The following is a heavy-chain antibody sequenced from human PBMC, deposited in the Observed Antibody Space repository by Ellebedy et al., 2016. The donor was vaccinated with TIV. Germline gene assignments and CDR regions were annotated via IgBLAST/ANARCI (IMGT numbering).Heavy chain of an antibody. CDR3: ARTITKATSPFDH. J-gene: IGHJ4*02. D-gene: IGHD3-3*01. CDR2: LSYDGSNK. V-gene: IGHV3-30-3*01. Sequence: GESLKISCAASGFNFRNYAMHWVRQAPGKGLEWVAGLSYDGSNKDYRDSVKGRYTISRDNSNNTLYLQMNGLRPEDTAVYYCARTITKATSPFDHWGPGILVTVSS. CDR1: GFNFRNYA.